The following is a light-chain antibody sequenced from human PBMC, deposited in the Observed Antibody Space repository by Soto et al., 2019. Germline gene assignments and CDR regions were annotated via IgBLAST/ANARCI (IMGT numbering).Light chain of an antibody. Sequence: EIVMTQSPATLSVSPGERATVSCRASQSVSSNLAWYQQKPGQAPRLLIYGASTRATGIPARFSGSGSGTEFTLTIGSLQSEDFALYYCQQYNHWPRTFGQGTKLEIK. V-gene: IGKV3-15*01. CDR2: GAS. CDR3: QQYNHWPRT. CDR1: QSVSSN. J-gene: IGKJ2*01.